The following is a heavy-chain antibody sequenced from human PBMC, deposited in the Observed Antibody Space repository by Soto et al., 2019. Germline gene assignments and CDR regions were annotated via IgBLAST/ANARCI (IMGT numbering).Heavy chain of an antibody. D-gene: IGHD3-9*01. J-gene: IGHJ4*02. CDR1: GFSFSSYS. Sequence: EVQLVESGGDLIQPGGSLRLSCAASGFSFSSYSMNWVRQAPGKGLEWIAYIPRSDNANYADSVKGRFIISRDNGKSSLYLQMNSLGVEDTATYYCVRDQDWAFDYWGQGALVTVSS. CDR3: VRDQDWAFDY. V-gene: IGHV3-48*01. CDR2: IPRSDNA.